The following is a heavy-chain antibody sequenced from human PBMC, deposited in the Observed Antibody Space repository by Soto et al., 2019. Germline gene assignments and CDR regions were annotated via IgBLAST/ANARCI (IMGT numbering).Heavy chain of an antibody. D-gene: IGHD6-19*01. J-gene: IGHJ4*02. V-gene: IGHV1-18*01. Sequence: QIYLVQSGAEVKKPGASVKVSCKASGYTFTSYGIIWVRQAPGQGLEWMGWINTKNGNTHYAQKLQGRVTMTTDTPTTTAYMELRSLRTDDTAVYFGARDQAPYRNGWYYWGQGTLVTVSS. CDR2: INTKNGNT. CDR1: GYTFTSYG. CDR3: ARDQAPYRNGWYY.